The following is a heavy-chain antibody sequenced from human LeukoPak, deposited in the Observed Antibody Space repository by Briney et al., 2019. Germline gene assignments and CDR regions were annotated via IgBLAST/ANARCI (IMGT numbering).Heavy chain of an antibody. V-gene: IGHV3-64*02. CDR1: GFTFSSSS. CDR2: ISNSGDNT. CDR3: ARELSYYYLDV. J-gene: IGHJ6*03. Sequence: PGGSLRLSCVASGFTFSSSSMQWVRQAPGKGLEFVAAISNSGDNTRHADAVEGRFTISRDNSKNTLYFQMHSLRAEDMAVYYCARELSYYYLDVWGTGTTVTVSS.